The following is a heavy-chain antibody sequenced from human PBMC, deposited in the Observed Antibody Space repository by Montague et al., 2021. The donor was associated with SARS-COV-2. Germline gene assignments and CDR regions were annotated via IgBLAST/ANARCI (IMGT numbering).Heavy chain of an antibody. CDR2: IYWDDDK. J-gene: IGHJ5*02. CDR3: AHSYYYGDCNPSGFDP. D-gene: IGHD4-17*01. CDR1: GFSLSTSGVG. V-gene: IGHV2-5*02. Sequence: PALVKPTQTLTLTCTFSGFSLSTSGVGVGWIRQPPGKALEWLALIYWDDDKRYSPSLKSRLTITKDTSKNQVVLTMTNMDPVDTATYYCAHSYYYGDCNPSGFDPWGQGTLVTISS.